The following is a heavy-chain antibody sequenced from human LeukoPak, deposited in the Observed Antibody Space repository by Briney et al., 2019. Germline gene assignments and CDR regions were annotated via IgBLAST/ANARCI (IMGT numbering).Heavy chain of an antibody. D-gene: IGHD3-3*01. J-gene: IGHJ4*02. CDR1: GGSFSGYY. CDR2: INHSGST. CDR3: AFWNTYYSASGEYN. V-gene: IGHV4-34*01. Sequence: SETLSLTCAVYGGSFSGYYWSWIRQPPGKGLEWIGEINHSGSTNYNTSLKSRVTISVDTSKNQFSLKLTSVTAADTAIYYCAFWNTYYSASGEYNWGQGTTVTVSS.